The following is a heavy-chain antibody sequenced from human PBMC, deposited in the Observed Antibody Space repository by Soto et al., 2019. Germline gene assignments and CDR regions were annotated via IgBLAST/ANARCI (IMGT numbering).Heavy chain of an antibody. CDR3: ARVIRADSTSSNFYYYSGLDV. V-gene: IGHV3-30*03. Sequence: QVQLVESGGGVVQPGRSLRLSCAASGFTFSTYGMHWVRQAPGKGLEWLAVISNNGINKYYADSVKGRFTISRDNSKETLFLQMNSLRGEDTAIYYCARVIRADSTSSNFYYYSGLDVWGQGTTVTVSS. CDR2: ISNNGINK. J-gene: IGHJ6*02. CDR1: GFTFSTYG. D-gene: IGHD6-6*01.